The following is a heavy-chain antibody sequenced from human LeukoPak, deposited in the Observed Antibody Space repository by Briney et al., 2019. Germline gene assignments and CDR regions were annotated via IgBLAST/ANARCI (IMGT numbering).Heavy chain of an antibody. CDR3: ARDRGYSDY. J-gene: IGHJ4*02. V-gene: IGHV4-59*01. CDR1: GGSISSYY. CDR2: IYYSGST. D-gene: IGHD5-18*01. Sequence: SETLSLTCTVSGGSISSYYWSWIRQPPGKGLEWIGYIYYSGSTNYNPSLKSRVTISVDTSKNQFSLKLSSVTAADTAVYYCARDRGYSDYWGRGTLVTVSS.